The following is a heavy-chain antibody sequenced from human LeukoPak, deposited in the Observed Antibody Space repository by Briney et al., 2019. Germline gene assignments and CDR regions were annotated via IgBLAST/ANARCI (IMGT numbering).Heavy chain of an antibody. J-gene: IGHJ4*02. Sequence: GGSLRLSCAASGFTVSNNYMSWARRAAGKGLEWVSLIYSGGGTYYADSVKGRFTISRDNSKNTLYLQMNSLRAEDTAVYYCARDDILTGYRDYWGQGTLVTVSS. CDR1: GFTVSNNY. V-gene: IGHV3-53*01. CDR3: ARDDILTGYRDY. CDR2: IYSGGGT. D-gene: IGHD3-9*01.